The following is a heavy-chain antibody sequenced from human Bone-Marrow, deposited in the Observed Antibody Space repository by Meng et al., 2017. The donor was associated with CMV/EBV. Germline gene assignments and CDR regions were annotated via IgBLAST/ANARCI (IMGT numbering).Heavy chain of an antibody. J-gene: IGHJ4*02. D-gene: IGHD6-13*01. CDR2: DSGST. CDR1: GASISSYY. CDR3: AREPKSSSWYHFDS. V-gene: IGHV4-59*01. Sequence: SETLSLTCIVSGASISSYYWGWIRQPPGKGLEWIAYDSGSTNYNPSLRSRVTISLDTSKNQYSLKLRSVTAADTAVYYCAREPKSSSWYHFDSWGQGTVVTVSS.